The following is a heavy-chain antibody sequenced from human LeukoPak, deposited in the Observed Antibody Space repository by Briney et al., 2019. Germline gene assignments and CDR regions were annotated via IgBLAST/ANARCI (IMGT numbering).Heavy chain of an antibody. Sequence: GRALRLSCVASGLSVSSNYMSWVRQAPGKGLEWVSVIFRDGSSYYAESVKGRFTISRDNSKNTLYIQINSLRAEDTAVYYCARSFYDILIGYYQYFDYWGQGTLVSV. CDR1: GLSVSSNY. V-gene: IGHV3-66*01. CDR2: IFRDGSS. CDR3: ARSFYDILIGYYQYFDY. D-gene: IGHD3-9*01. J-gene: IGHJ4*02.